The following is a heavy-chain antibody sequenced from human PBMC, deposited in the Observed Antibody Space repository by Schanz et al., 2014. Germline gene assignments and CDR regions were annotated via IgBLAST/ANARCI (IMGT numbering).Heavy chain of an antibody. CDR1: GGSISTSSRY. Sequence: QLHLQESGPGLAKPSETLSLICSVSGGSISTSSRYWGWIRQSPGKGLEWLGGLYYTGKTHYNPSLKEKFTISLGTSKNQFSRNLASVAAADTAVYYCVRHGNYEFWHGPTPQFENWGQGTLVTVS. J-gene: IGHJ4*02. V-gene: IGHV4-39*01. CDR3: VRHGNYEFWHGPTPQFEN. CDR2: LYYTGKT. D-gene: IGHD3-3*01.